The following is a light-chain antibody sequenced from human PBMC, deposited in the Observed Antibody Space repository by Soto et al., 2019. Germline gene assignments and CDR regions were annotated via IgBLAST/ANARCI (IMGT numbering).Light chain of an antibody. Sequence: EILLTQSPATLSLSPGERATLSCRASQSVSSYLAWYQQKPGQAPRLLIYGASTRATGIPARFSGSGSGTEFTLTISSLQSEDFAVYYCQQYNNWPPKWTFGQGTKVDIK. CDR2: GAS. V-gene: IGKV3-15*01. J-gene: IGKJ1*01. CDR3: QQYNNWPPKWT. CDR1: QSVSSY.